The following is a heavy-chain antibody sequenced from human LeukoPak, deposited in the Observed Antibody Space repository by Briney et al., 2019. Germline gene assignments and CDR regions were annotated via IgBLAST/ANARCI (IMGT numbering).Heavy chain of an antibody. CDR2: ISGSGGST. Sequence: PGGSLRLSCAASGFTFSSFAMSWVRQAPGKGLEWVSAISGSGGSTYYADSVKGRFTISRDNSKNTLYLQMNSRRAEDTAVYYCAREGVRGSGSYYNVKDYWGQGTLVTVSS. J-gene: IGHJ4*02. CDR1: GFTFSSFA. D-gene: IGHD3-10*01. CDR3: AREGVRGSGSYYNVKDY. V-gene: IGHV3-23*01.